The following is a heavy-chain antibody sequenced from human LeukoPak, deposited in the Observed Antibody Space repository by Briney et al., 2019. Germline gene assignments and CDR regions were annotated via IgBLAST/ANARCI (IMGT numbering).Heavy chain of an antibody. Sequence: PSETLSLTCTVSGGSISSGSYYWSWIRQPAGKGLEWIGRIYTSGSTNYNPSLKSRVTISVDTSKNQFSLKLSSVTAADTAVYYCAREYSGPPPRVGAFDIWGQGTMVTVSS. D-gene: IGHD1-26*01. CDR2: IYTSGST. V-gene: IGHV4-61*02. J-gene: IGHJ3*02. CDR3: AREYSGPPPRVGAFDI. CDR1: GGSISSGSYY.